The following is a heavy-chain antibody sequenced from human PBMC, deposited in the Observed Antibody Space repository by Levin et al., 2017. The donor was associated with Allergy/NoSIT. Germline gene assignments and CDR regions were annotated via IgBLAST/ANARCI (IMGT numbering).Heavy chain of an antibody. Sequence: SSETLSLTCAVYGGSFSGYYWSWIRQPPGKGLEWIGEINHSGSTNYNPSLKSRVTISVDTSKNQFSLKLSSVTAADTAVYYCARGAAVITFGGPAFDYWGQGTLVTVSS. D-gene: IGHD3-16*01. J-gene: IGHJ4*02. V-gene: IGHV4-34*01. CDR3: ARGAAVITFGGPAFDY. CDR1: GGSFSGYY. CDR2: INHSGST.